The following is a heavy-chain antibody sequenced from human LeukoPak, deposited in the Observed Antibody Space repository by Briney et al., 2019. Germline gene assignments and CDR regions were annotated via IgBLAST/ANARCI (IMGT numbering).Heavy chain of an antibody. CDR1: GVSISSGSYY. V-gene: IGHV4-61*02. CDR2: IYTSGST. Sequence: SSQTLSLTCTVSGVSISSGSYYWSWIRQPAGKGLEWIGRIYTSGSTNYNPSLKSRATISVDTSKNQFSLRLSSVTAADTDVYYCARGYYYYYMDVWGKGTAVTVSS. CDR3: ARGYYYYYMDV. J-gene: IGHJ6*03.